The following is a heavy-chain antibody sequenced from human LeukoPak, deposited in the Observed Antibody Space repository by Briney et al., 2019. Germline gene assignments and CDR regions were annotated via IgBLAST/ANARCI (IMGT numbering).Heavy chain of an antibody. V-gene: IGHV3-21*01. J-gene: IGHJ6*02. CDR3: AREKVGYYYGMDV. CDR2: ISSSSSYI. CDR1: GFTFSSYS. Sequence: GGSLRLSCAASGFTFSSYSMNWVRQAPGKGLEWVSSISSSSSYIYYADSVKGRFTISRDNAKNSLYLQMNSLRAEDTAVYYCAREKVGYYYGMDVWGQGTTVTVSS.